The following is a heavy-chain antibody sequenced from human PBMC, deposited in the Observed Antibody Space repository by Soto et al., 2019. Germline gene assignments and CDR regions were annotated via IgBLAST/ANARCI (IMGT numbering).Heavy chain of an antibody. CDR2: INPNSGGT. V-gene: IGHV1-2*02. J-gene: IGHJ5*02. Sequence: ASGYTFTGYYMHWVRQAPGQGLEWMGWINPNSGGTNYAQKFQGRVTMTRDTSISTAYMELSRLRSDDTAVYYCARFINWNYFFDPWGPGTLVTVSS. D-gene: IGHD1-7*01. CDR3: ARFINWNYFFDP. CDR1: GYTFTGYY.